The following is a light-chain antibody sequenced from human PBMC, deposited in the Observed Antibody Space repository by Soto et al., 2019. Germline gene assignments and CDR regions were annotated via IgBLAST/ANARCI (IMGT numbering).Light chain of an antibody. Sequence: EIVRTQSPATLSVSPGERATLSCRASQSVSSNLAWYQQKPGQAPRLLIYGASTRATGIPARFSGSGSGTEFTLTISSLQSEDFAVYYCQHYNDWVKTFGQGTKLEIK. V-gene: IGKV3-15*01. J-gene: IGKJ2*01. CDR1: QSVSSN. CDR2: GAS. CDR3: QHYNDWVKT.